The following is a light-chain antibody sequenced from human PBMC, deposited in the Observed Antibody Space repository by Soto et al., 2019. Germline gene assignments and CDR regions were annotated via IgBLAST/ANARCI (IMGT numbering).Light chain of an antibody. CDR2: KAS. Sequence: LQMTQSPSTQSGSVGDRVTLTCRASQTISSWLAWYQQKPGKAPKLLIYKASTLKSGVPSRFSGSGSGTEFTLTISSLQPDDFATYYCQHYNSYSEAFGQGTKVDIK. CDR1: QTISSW. CDR3: QHYNSYSEA. J-gene: IGKJ1*01. V-gene: IGKV1-5*03.